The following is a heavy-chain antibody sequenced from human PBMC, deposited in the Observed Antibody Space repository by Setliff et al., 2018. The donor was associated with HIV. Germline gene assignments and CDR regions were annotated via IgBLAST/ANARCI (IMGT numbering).Heavy chain of an antibody. CDR1: GYSFTNHY. V-gene: IGHV1-46*01. D-gene: IGHD3-22*01. J-gene: IGHJ3*02. Sequence: ASVKVSCKPSGYSFTNHYMHWVRQAPGQGLEWIGIINPSGGSTSYAQRFQGRVTMTRDTSTSTVYMELSSLRSEDTAVYYCARPYDSSGSHAFDIWGQGTMVTVSS. CDR2: INPSGGST. CDR3: ARPYDSSGSHAFDI.